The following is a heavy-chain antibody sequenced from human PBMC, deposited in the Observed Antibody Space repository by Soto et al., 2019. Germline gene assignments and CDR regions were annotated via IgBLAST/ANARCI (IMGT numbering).Heavy chain of an antibody. CDR3: ARVVTSGSFPPFDR. CDR2: FSPILGTT. Sequence: QVQLVQSGAEVKEPGSSVKVSCKASGGTFSSYSFSWVRPAPGHGLEWMGGFSPILGTTNYAQNFLVRVPITAEECTSAVYLELSSLRPEDTAVYYCARVVTSGSFPPFDRWGQGTRVTVSS. J-gene: IGHJ4*02. V-gene: IGHV1-69*11. D-gene: IGHD1-26*01. CDR1: GGTFSSYS.